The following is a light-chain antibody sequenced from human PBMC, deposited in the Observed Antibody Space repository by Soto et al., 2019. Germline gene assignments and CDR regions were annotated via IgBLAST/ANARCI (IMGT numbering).Light chain of an antibody. V-gene: IGKV3-15*01. CDR3: QQYNNWPPWT. Sequence: EIVMTQSPATLSVSPGERATLSCRASQSVSSNLAWYQQKHGQAPRLLIYGASTRATGIPARFSGSGSGTDFTLTISSLQSEDFAVYYCQQYNNWPPWTFGQGTKVEIK. J-gene: IGKJ1*01. CDR2: GAS. CDR1: QSVSSN.